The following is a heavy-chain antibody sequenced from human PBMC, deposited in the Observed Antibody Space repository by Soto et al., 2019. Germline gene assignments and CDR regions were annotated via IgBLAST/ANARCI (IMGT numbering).Heavy chain of an antibody. J-gene: IGHJ3*02. D-gene: IGHD3-22*01. V-gene: IGHV4-59*01. CDR2: IYYSGST. Sequence: VSGGSLSSYYWSWIRQPPGKGLEWIGYIYYSGSTNYNPSLKSRVTISVDTSKNQFSLKLSSVTAADTAVYYCARPSLIVGDAFDIWGQGTMVTVSS. CDR1: GGSLSSYY. CDR3: ARPSLIVGDAFDI.